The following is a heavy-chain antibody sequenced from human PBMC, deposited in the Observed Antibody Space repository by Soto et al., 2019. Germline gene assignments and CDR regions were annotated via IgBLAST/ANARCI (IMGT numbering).Heavy chain of an antibody. J-gene: IGHJ2*01. V-gene: IGHV3-64*02. CDR2: ISSNGGST. Sequence: EVQLVESGEGLVQPGGSLRLSCAASGFTFSSYAMHWVRQAPGKGLEYVSAISSNGGSTYYADSVKGRFTISRDNSKNTLYLQMGSLRAEDMAVYYCARDARREGLFWDWYFDLWGRGTLVTVSS. D-gene: IGHD3-16*01. CDR1: GFTFSSYA. CDR3: ARDARREGLFWDWYFDL.